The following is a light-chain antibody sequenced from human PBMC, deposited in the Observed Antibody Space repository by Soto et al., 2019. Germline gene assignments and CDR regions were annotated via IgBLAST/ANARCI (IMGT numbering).Light chain of an antibody. CDR3: QQSYSTLPIT. CDR1: QSISGY. CDR2: AAS. V-gene: IGKV1-39*01. Sequence: IQMTQSPSSLSASVGDRVTITCRASQSISGYLNWYRHKPGKAPTLLIYAASTLQSGVPSRFSGSGSGTDFTLTISNLQPEDFATYYCQQSYSTLPITFGQGTKVDIK. J-gene: IGKJ1*01.